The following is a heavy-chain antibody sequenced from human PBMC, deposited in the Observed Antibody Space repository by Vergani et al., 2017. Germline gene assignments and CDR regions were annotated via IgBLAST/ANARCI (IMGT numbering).Heavy chain of an antibody. Sequence: EVQLLESGGGLVQPGGSLRLSCASSGFTFSSYAMRWVRQAPGKGLEWVSASSGSGGSTYYADSVKGRFTISRDNSKNTLYLQMNSLRAEDTAVYYCAKLYCSSTSCYPNNWFDPWDQGTLVTVSS. D-gene: IGHD2-2*01. J-gene: IGHJ5*02. CDR3: AKLYCSSTSCYPNNWFDP. CDR1: GFTFSSYA. V-gene: IGHV3-23*01. CDR2: SSGSGGST.